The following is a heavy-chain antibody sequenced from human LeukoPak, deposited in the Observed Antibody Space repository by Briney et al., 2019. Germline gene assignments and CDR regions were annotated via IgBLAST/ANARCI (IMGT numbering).Heavy chain of an antibody. J-gene: IGHJ6*02. V-gene: IGHV3-23*01. CDR2: ISGSGGST. CDR1: GFTFSSYA. Sequence: GGSLRLSCAASGFTFSSYAMSWVRQAPGKGLEWVSAISGSGGSTYYADSVKGRFTISRDNSKNTLYLQMNSLGAEDTAVYYCATSPGYWGNDVYYYGMDVWGQGTTVTVSS. CDR3: ATSPGYWGNDVYYYGMDV. D-gene: IGHD3-16*01.